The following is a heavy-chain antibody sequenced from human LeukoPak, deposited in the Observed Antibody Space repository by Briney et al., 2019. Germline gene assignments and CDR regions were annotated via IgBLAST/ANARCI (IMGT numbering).Heavy chain of an antibody. CDR3: ARTGGYYDYVWGSYRFDAFDI. D-gene: IGHD3-16*02. J-gene: IGHJ3*02. V-gene: IGHV5-51*01. CDR2: IYPGDSDT. Sequence: GESLKISCKGSGYSFTSYWIGWVRQMPGKGLEWMGIIYPGDSDTRYSPSFQGQVTISADKSISTAYQQWSSLKASDTAMYYCARTGGYYDYVWGSYRFDAFDIWGQGTMVTVSS. CDR1: GYSFTSYW.